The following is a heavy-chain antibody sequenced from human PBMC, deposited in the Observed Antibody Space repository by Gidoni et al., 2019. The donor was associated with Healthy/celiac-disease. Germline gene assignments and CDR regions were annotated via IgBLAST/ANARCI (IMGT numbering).Heavy chain of an antibody. CDR3: AREGTAMVNFDY. V-gene: IGHV4-61*02. CDR1: GGSISSGSYY. CDR2: IYTSGST. D-gene: IGHD5-18*01. J-gene: IGHJ4*02. Sequence: QVQLQESGPGLVKPSQTLSLTCTVYGGSISSGSYYWSWIRQPAGKGLEWIGRIYTSGSTNYNPSLKSRVTISVDTSKNQFSLKLSSVTAADTAVYYCAREGTAMVNFDYWGQGTLVTVSS.